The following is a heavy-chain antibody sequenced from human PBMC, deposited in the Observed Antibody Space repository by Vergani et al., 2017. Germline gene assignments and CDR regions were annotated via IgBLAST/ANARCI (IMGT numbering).Heavy chain of an antibody. V-gene: IGHV4-59*01. CDR1: GGSISSYY. J-gene: IGHJ6*03. D-gene: IGHD6-6*01. Sequence: QVQLQESGPGLVKPSETLSLTCTVSGGSISSYYWSWIRQPPGKGLEWIGYIYYSGSTNYNPSLKSRVTISVETSKNQFSLKLSSVTAADTAVYYCARDLRAARPRLSNYYYYMDVWGKGTTVTVSS. CDR2: IYYSGST. CDR3: ARDLRAARPRLSNYYYYMDV.